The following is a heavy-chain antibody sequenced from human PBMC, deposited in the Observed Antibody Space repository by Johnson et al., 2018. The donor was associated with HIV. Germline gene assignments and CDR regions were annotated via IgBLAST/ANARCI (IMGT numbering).Heavy chain of an antibody. J-gene: IGHJ3*02. CDR3: ARGPSAYCGGDCPGGAFDI. CDR1: GFTFDDYG. D-gene: IGHD2-21*02. V-gene: IGHV3-20*04. CDR2: INWNGGST. Sequence: VQLVESGGGVVRPGGSLRLSCAASGFTFDDYGMSWVRQAPGKGLEWVSGINWNGGSTGYADSVKGRFTISRDNAKNSLYLQMNSLRAEDTAVYYCARGPSAYCGGDCPGGAFDIWGQGTMVTVSS.